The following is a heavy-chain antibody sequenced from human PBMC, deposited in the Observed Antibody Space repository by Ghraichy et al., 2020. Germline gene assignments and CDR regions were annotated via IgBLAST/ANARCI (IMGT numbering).Heavy chain of an antibody. J-gene: IGHJ2*01. V-gene: IGHV4-59*01. CDR3: ARAGPRDWYSDL. Sequence: SETLSLTCTVSGGSISPYYWSWIRQPPGKGLEWLGYIHSSGSAKYSPSLNSRVTFSIDTSKNQLSLKLNSFTAADTAVYYCARAGPRDWYSDLWGRGTLVGVSS. CDR1: GGSISPYY. CDR2: IHSSGSA.